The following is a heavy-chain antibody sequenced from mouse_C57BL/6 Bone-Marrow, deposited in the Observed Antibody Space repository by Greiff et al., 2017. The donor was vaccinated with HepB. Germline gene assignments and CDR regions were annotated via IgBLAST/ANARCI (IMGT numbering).Heavy chain of an antibody. CDR1: GYSFTSYY. D-gene: IGHD1-1*01. CDR2: IYPGSGNT. Sequence: QVQLKQSGPELVKPGASVKISCKASGYSFTSYYIHWVKQRPGQGLEWIGWIYPGSGNTKYNEKFKGKATLTADTSSSTAYMQLSSLTSEDSAVYYCARNGIYYYFNYYFDYWGQGTTLTVSS. V-gene: IGHV1-66*01. CDR3: ARNGIYYYFNYYFDY. J-gene: IGHJ2*01.